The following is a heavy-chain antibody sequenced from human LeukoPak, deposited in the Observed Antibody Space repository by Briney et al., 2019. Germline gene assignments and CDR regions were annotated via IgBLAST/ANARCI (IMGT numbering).Heavy chain of an antibody. V-gene: IGHV3-66*02. CDR1: GFTVSSNY. J-gene: IGHJ3*02. CDR2: IYSGGST. Sequence: GGSLRLFCAASGFTVSSNYMSWVRQAPGKGLEWVSVIYSGGSTYYADSVKGRFTISRDNSKNTLYLQMNSLRAEDTAVYYCARDLGGSYDEGAFDIWGQGTMVTVSS. CDR3: ARDLGGSYDEGAFDI. D-gene: IGHD1-26*01.